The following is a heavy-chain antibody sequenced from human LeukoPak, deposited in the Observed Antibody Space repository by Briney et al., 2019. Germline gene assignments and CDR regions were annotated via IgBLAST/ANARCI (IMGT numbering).Heavy chain of an antibody. CDR3: ARQFRDSSGYYSYYFDY. Sequence: GESLKISCKGSGYRFTTYWIGWVRQMPGRGLEWMGIIYPGDADTRYSPSFQGQVTISADKSISTAYLQWSSLKASDPAMYYCARQFRDSSGYYSYYFDYWGQGTLVTVSS. J-gene: IGHJ4*02. CDR1: GYRFTTYW. CDR2: IYPGDADT. D-gene: IGHD3-22*01. V-gene: IGHV5-51*01.